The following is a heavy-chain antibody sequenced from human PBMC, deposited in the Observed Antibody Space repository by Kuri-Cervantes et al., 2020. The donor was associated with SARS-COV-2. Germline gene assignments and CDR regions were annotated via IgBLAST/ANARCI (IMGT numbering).Heavy chain of an antibody. J-gene: IGHJ4*02. Sequence: SVQVSCKASGGTFSSYTISWVRQARGQGLKWMGGIVPIFGTANNAQKFQGRVTITADESTTTAYMDLSSLRSEDTAVYYCARVGGGYSHPLDYWGQGTLVTVSS. CDR1: GGTFSSYT. CDR3: ARVGGGYSHPLDY. V-gene: IGHV1-69*13. D-gene: IGHD1-26*01. CDR2: IVPIFGTA.